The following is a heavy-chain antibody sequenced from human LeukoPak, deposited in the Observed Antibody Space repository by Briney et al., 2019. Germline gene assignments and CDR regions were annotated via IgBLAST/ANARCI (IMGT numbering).Heavy chain of an antibody. J-gene: IGHJ4*02. V-gene: IGHV3-23*01. CDR3: AKDRVVLRYFDWLQTLEPFDY. D-gene: IGHD3-9*01. Sequence: PGGSLRLSCAASGFTFDDYAMSWVRQAPGKGLEWVSAISGSGGSTYYADSVKGRFTISRDNSKNTLYLQMNSLRAEDTAVYYCAKDRVVLRYFDWLQTLEPFDYWGQGTLVTVSS. CDR2: ISGSGGST. CDR1: GFTFDDYA.